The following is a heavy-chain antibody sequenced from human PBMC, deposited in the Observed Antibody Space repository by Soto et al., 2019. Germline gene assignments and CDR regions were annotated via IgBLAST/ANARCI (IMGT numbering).Heavy chain of an antibody. CDR3: ARARDCSGGSCYSGVGGTFDP. D-gene: IGHD2-15*01. J-gene: IGHJ5*02. Sequence: ASVKVSCKASGYTFTSYYMHWVRQAPGQGLEWMGRINPSGGSTSYAQRFQGRVTMTRDTSTSTVYMELSSLRSEDTAVYYCARARDCSGGSCYSGVGGTFDPWGQGTLVTVSS. CDR2: INPSGGST. V-gene: IGHV1-46*01. CDR1: GYTFTSYY.